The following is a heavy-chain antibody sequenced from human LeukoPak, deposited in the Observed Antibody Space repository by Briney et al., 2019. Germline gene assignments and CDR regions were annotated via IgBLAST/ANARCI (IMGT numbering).Heavy chain of an antibody. D-gene: IGHD2-2*01. CDR3: ARVSEIIVVVPAALAY. CDR1: GFTFSSYS. CDR2: ISSSSSYI. V-gene: IGHV3-21*01. J-gene: IGHJ4*02. Sequence: GGSLRLSCAASGFTFSSYSMNWVRQAPGKGLEWVSSISSSSSYIYYADSVKGRFTISRDNAKNSLYLQMNSLRAEDTAVYYCARVSEIIVVVPAALAYWGQGTLVTVSS.